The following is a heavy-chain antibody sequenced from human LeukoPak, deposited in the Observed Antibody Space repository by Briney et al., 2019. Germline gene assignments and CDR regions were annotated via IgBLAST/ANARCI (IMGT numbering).Heavy chain of an antibody. D-gene: IGHD2-21*02. CDR3: ARDFTYCGGDCYPGKFDP. V-gene: IGHV3-7*03. CDR1: GFTFSSHW. J-gene: IGHJ5*02. Sequence: GGSLRLSCAVSGFTFSSHWMSWVRQAPGKGLEWVANINQDGSEKHYVDSVKGRFTISRDNAKNSLYLQMNSLRAEDTAVYYCARDFTYCGGDCYPGKFDPWGQGTLVTVSS. CDR2: INQDGSEK.